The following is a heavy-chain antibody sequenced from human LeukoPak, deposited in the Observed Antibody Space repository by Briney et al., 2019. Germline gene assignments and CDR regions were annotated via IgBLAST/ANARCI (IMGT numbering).Heavy chain of an antibody. V-gene: IGHV1-18*01. CDR2: ISAYNGNT. CDR1: GYTFTSYG. CDR3: ATLPPSFGSDYGGQRAFDYYYYGMDV. J-gene: IGHJ6*02. Sequence: ASVKVSCKASGYTFTSYGISWVRQAPGQGLEWMGWISAYNGNTNYAQKLQGRVTMTTDTSTSTAYMELRSLRSDDTAVYYCATLPPSFGSDYGGQRAFDYYYYGMDVWGQGTTVTVSS. D-gene: IGHD4-23*01.